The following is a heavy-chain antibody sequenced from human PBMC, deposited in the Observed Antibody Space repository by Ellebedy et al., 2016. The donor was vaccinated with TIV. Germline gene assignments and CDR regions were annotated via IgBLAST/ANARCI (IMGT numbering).Heavy chain of an antibody. J-gene: IGHJ4*02. Sequence: PGGSLRLSCAASGFTFSTYWMSWVRQAPGKGLEWVSAMSVTFNKNYYIDSVKGRFTISRDNSKSTLYLQMNSLRAEDTAVYYCAKKVGTGLSLDYWGQGMLVTVSS. CDR2: MSVTFNKN. D-gene: IGHD2/OR15-2a*01. CDR1: GFTFSTYW. CDR3: AKKVGTGLSLDY. V-gene: IGHV3-23*01.